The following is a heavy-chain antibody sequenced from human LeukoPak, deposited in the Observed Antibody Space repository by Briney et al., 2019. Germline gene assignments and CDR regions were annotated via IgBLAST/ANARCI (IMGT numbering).Heavy chain of an antibody. J-gene: IGHJ4*02. CDR2: IGSSSII. D-gene: IGHD4-17*01. CDR1: GFTFSSYS. V-gene: IGHV3-48*01. Sequence: PGGSLRLSCAASGFTFSSYSMNWVRQAPGKGLEWVSYIGSSSIIYYADSVKGRFTISRDNSKNTLYLQMNSLRAEDTAVYYCAREPDYGGYADYFDYWGQGTLVTVSS. CDR3: AREPDYGGYADYFDY.